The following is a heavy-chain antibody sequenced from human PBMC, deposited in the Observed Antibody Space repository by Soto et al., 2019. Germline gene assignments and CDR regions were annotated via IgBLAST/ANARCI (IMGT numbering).Heavy chain of an antibody. CDR1: GGSISSTSYY. J-gene: IGHJ5*02. V-gene: IGHV4-39*01. D-gene: IGHD2-2*02. CDR2: IYYSGST. Sequence: SETLSLTCTVSGGSISSTSYYWGWIRQPPGKGLEWIGSIYYSGSTYYNPSLKSGVTISVDTSKNQFSLKLSSVTAADTAVYYCARLVVVPAAIAAPRVGWFDPWGQGTLVTVSS. CDR3: ARLVVVPAAIAAPRVGWFDP.